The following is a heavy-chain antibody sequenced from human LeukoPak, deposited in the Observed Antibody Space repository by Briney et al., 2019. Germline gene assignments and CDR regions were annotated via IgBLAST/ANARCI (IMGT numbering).Heavy chain of an antibody. CDR1: GFTFSSYA. CDR2: ISGSGGST. J-gene: IGHJ3*02. V-gene: IGHV3-23*01. CDR3: AKDDNYDSSGYAFDI. Sequence: GGSLRLSCAASGFTFSSYAMSWVRQAPGKGLEWVSAISGSGGSTYYADSMKGRFTISRDNSKNSLYLQMNSLRAEDTALYYCAKDDNYDSSGYAFDIWGQGTMVTVSS. D-gene: IGHD3-22*01.